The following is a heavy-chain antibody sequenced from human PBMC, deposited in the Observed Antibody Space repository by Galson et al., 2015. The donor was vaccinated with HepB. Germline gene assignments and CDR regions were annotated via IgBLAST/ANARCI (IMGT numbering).Heavy chain of an antibody. V-gene: IGHV3-64D*06. CDR3: VNFRWDYGHDY. J-gene: IGHJ4*02. Sequence: SLRLSCAASGFTFSRYAMHWVRQAPGKELEYVSAINSNGDDTYYADSVKGRFTISSDNSKNTLYLQMSSLRPEDTAVYYCVNFRWDYGHDYWGQGTLVIVSS. D-gene: IGHD4/OR15-4a*01. CDR1: GFTFSRYA. CDR2: INSNGDDT.